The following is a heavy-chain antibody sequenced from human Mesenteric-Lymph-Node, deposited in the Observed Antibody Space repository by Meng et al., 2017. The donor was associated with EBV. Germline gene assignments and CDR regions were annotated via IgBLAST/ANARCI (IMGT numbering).Heavy chain of an antibody. CDR1: GDSIRSSNW. CDR2: IYHSGTT. J-gene: IGHJ4*02. CDR3: TRGIGDYYDGSGYSYYFDH. V-gene: IGHV4-4*02. Sequence: LEEVGPGLPNLSGNRSLTCDVSGDSIRSSNWGSWVRQPPGKGLEWVGEIYHSGTTNYNPSLKSRVTISVDKSKNQFSLKLASVTAADTAVYYCTRGIGDYYDGSGYSYYFDHWGQGTLVTVSS. D-gene: IGHD3-22*01.